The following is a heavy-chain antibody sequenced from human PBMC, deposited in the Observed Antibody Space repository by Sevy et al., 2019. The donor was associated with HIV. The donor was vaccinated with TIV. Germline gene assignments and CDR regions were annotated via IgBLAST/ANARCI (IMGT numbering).Heavy chain of an antibody. Sequence: SETLSLTCTVSGGSISSYYWSWIRQPPGKGLEWIGYIYYSGSTNYNPSLKSRVTISVDTSKNQFSLKLSSVTAADTAVYYCARDRDYDILTGYYQGIGGYGMDVWGQGTTVTVSS. CDR1: GGSISSYY. J-gene: IGHJ6*02. CDR3: ARDRDYDILTGYYQGIGGYGMDV. D-gene: IGHD3-9*01. V-gene: IGHV4-59*01. CDR2: IYYSGST.